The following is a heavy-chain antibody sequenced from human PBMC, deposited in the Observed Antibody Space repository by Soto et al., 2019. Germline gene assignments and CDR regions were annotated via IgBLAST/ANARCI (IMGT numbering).Heavy chain of an antibody. CDR2: ITTDKGKT. Sequence: QVQLVQSGPEVKKPGASVKVSCKTSGYTFTNYGITWVRQAPGQGLEWMGWITTDKGKTTYAQKFQGRVTMTTDTSTSTGYMEPRSLGSDDTAVYYCATRSPAFDYWGQGTLVTVSS. J-gene: IGHJ4*02. CDR3: ATRSPAFDY. CDR1: GYTFTNYG. V-gene: IGHV1-18*01.